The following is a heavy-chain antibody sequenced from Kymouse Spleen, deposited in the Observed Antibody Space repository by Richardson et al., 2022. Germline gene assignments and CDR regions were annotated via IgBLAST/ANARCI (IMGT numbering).Heavy chain of an antibody. J-gene: IGHJ5*02. V-gene: IGHV3-73*02. CDR2: IRSKANSYAT. CDR1: GFTFSGSA. Sequence: EVQLVESGGGLVQPGGSLKLSCAASGFTFSGSAMHWVRQASGKGLEWVGRIRSKANSYATAYAASVKGRFTISRDDSKNTAYLQMNSLKTEDTAVYYCTRHYYGSGSYSWFDPWGQGTLVTVSS. CDR3: TRHYYGSGSYSWFDP. D-gene: IGHD3-10*01.